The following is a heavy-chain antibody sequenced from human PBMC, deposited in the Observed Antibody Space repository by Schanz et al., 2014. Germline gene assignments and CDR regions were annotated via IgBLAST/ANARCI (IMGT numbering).Heavy chain of an antibody. CDR2: INTGGDST. J-gene: IGHJ3*02. CDR3: AKGRFGELSAFDN. V-gene: IGHV3-23*01. Sequence: EVKLLESGGTLVRPGGSLRLSCAASGFTFSTYAMAWVRQAPGKGLEWVSSINTGGDSTYYADSVKGRFTISRDNSRETVYLQMNSLRAEDTAVYYCAKGRFGELSAFDNWGQGTMVTVSS. CDR1: GFTFSTYA. D-gene: IGHD3-10*01.